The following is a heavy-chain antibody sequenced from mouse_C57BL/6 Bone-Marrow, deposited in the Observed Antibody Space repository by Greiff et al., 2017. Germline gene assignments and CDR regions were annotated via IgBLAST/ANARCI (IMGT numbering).Heavy chain of an antibody. CDR1: GYSFTDYN. Sequence: VQLKQSGPELVKPGASVKISCTASGYSFTDYNMHWVKQSTGKSLEWIGVINPNYGTTSYNQKFKGKATLTVDKSSSTAYMQLNSLTSEDSAVYYCAREDSSGDYWGQGTTLTVSS. CDR2: INPNYGTT. V-gene: IGHV1-39*01. D-gene: IGHD3-2*02. CDR3: AREDSSGDY. J-gene: IGHJ2*01.